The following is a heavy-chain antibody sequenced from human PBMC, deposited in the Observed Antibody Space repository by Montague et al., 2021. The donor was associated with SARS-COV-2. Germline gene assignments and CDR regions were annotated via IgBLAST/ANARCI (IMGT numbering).Heavy chain of an antibody. V-gene: IGHV4-4*07. Sequence: SETLSLTCAVSGGSITGFSWSWVRQPAGKGLEWIGRVTTSGTTXXXPSXRGRVAMSVGTSKNQFSLNLNSVTAADTAIYYCARTPTRPLSLDSWGQGTLVTVSS. D-gene: IGHD6-6*01. CDR1: GGSITGFS. CDR2: VTTSGTT. CDR3: ARTPTRPLSLDS. J-gene: IGHJ4*02.